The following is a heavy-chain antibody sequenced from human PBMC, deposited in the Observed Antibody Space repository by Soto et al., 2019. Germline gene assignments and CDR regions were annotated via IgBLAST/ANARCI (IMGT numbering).Heavy chain of an antibody. CDR3: AKMSVGLIVVPYAFDI. D-gene: IGHD3-22*01. V-gene: IGHV3-23*01. CDR1: GFTFSSYA. CDR2: ISGSGGST. J-gene: IGHJ3*02. Sequence: PGGSLRLSCAASGFTFSSYAMSWVRQAPGKGLEWVSAISGSGGSTYYADSVKGRFTISRDNSKNTLYLQMNSLRAEDTAVYYCAKMSVGLIVVPYAFDIWGQGTMVTVSS.